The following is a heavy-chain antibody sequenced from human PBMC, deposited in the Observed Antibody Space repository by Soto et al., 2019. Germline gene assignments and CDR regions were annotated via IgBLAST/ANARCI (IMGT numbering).Heavy chain of an antibody. CDR1: GYSFAGYW. V-gene: IGHV5-10-1*01. D-gene: IGHD3-22*01. CDR2: IDPSDSQT. J-gene: IGHJ4*02. Sequence: LKISCKGSGYSFAGYWITWVRQKPGKDLEWMGRIDPSDSQTYYSPSFRGHVTISVTKSITTVFLQWSSLRASDTAMYYCARQIYDSDTGPNFQYYFDSWGQGTPVTVSS. CDR3: ARQIYDSDTGPNFQYYFDS.